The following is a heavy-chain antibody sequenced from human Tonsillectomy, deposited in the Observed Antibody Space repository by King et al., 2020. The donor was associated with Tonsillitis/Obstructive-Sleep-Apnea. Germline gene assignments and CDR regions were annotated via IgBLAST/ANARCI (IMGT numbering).Heavy chain of an antibody. CDR2: IYYSGST. J-gene: IGHJ4*02. D-gene: IGHD3-10*01. Sequence: PLQESGPGLVKPSETLSLTCTVSGGSISSYYWSWIRQTPGKGLEWIGYIYYSGSTNYNPSLKGRVTISVDKSKNQFSLKLSSVTAADTAVYYCARVRGVWFGELSKYYFDYWGQGTLVTVSS. CDR3: ARVRGVWFGELSKYYFDY. CDR1: GGSISSYY. V-gene: IGHV4-59*12.